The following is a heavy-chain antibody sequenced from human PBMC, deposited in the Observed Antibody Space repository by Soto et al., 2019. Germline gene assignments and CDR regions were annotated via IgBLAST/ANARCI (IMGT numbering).Heavy chain of an antibody. V-gene: IGHV4-31*03. CDR2: IYESGTI. J-gene: IGHJ6*02. CDR3: ARDRGFGMDA. CDR1: GGSINGGRYY. Sequence: QVPLQESGPGLVKPSQTLSLTCTVSGGSINGGRYYWNWIRQHPGKGLEWIGYIYESGTIDYNPSLKSRVIISEDTSKNQFSLSLISVTAADTAVYYCARDRGFGMDAWGQGTMVIVS.